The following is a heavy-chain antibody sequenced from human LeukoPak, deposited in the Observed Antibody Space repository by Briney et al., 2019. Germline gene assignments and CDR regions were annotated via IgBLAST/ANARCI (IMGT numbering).Heavy chain of an antibody. J-gene: IGHJ4*02. CDR3: ARGGGASPSDY. CDR2: FYTSGGA. CDR1: GYSISSSY. Sequence: PSETLSLTCTVSGYSISSSYWSWIRQPAGKGLEWIGRFYTSGGANYNPSLKSRVSMSVDTSKNQLSLKLTSVTAADTAVYYCARGGGASPSDYWGQGILVTVSS. V-gene: IGHV4-4*07. D-gene: IGHD2-2*01.